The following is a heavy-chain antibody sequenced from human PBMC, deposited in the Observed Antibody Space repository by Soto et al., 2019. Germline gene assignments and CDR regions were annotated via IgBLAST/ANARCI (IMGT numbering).Heavy chain of an antibody. Sequence: GESLKISCKGSGYSFTSYWIGWVRQMPGKGLEWMGIIYPGDSDTRYSPSFQGQVTISADKSISTAYLQWSSLKASDTAMYYCAGSFLMPGVAAAGVYYFDYRGQGTLVTVSS. CDR3: AGSFLMPGVAAAGVYYFDY. V-gene: IGHV5-51*01. CDR2: IYPGDSDT. D-gene: IGHD6-13*01. J-gene: IGHJ4*02. CDR1: GYSFTSYW.